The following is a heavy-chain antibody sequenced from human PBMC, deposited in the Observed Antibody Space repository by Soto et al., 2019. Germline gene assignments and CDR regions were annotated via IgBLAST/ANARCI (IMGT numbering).Heavy chain of an antibody. J-gene: IGHJ6*02. CDR3: ARLEESGYYYYYGMDV. D-gene: IGHD3-3*01. V-gene: IGHV4-39*01. Sequence: PETLSLTCAVSGGSITSSSYYLGCIRQSPEKGLEWIASISYSGSTYYNPTLKSRLIISVDTSKSQFSLKLSSVTAADTAVYYCARLEESGYYYYYGMDVWGQGTTVTVS. CDR2: ISYSGST. CDR1: GGSITSSSYY.